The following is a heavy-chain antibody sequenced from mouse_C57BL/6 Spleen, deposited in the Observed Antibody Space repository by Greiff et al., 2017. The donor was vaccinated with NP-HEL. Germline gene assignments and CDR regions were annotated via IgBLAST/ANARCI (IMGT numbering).Heavy chain of an antibody. CDR2: IDPEDGDT. V-gene: IGHV14-1*01. Sequence: EVQLQQSGAELVRPGASVKLSCTASGFNIKDYYMHWVKQRPEQGLEWIGRIDPEDGDTEYAPKFQGKATMTADTSSNTASLQLSSLTSEDAAVYYCTTFLTGAWFAYWGQGTLVTVSA. CDR3: TTFLTGAWFAY. CDR1: GFNIKDYY. J-gene: IGHJ3*01.